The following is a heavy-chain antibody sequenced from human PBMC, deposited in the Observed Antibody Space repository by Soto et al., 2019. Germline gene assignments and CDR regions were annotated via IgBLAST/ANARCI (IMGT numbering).Heavy chain of an antibody. CDR3: AREMWTRSGLQNFFDY. J-gene: IGHJ4*02. D-gene: IGHD6-25*01. CDR1: GYSFTNYG. V-gene: IGHV1-18*01. Sequence: QVQLVQSEGQMKQPGASVKVSCKASGYSFTNYGFCWVRQVPGQGLEWMGYISPSSGYTTYAPNLQERVIMTTDSSTTTVYMELRSLTSDDTAVYYCAREMWTRSGLQNFFDYWGQGALVTVSS. CDR2: ISPSSGYT.